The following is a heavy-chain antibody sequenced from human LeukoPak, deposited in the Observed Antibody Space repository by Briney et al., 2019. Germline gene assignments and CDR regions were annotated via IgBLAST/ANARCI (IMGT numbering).Heavy chain of an antibody. J-gene: IGHJ6*02. CDR1: GGSISSSSYY. D-gene: IGHD3-3*01. Sequence: SETLSLTCTVSGGSISSSSYYWGWIRQPPGKGLEWIGEINHSGSTNYNPSLKSRVTISVDTSKNQFSLKLSSVTAADTAVYYCARGGITIFGVAYGMDVWGQGTTVTVSS. V-gene: IGHV4-39*07. CDR3: ARGGITIFGVAYGMDV. CDR2: INHSGST.